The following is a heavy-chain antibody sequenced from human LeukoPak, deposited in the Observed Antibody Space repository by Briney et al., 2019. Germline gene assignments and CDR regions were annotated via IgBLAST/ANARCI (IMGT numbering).Heavy chain of an antibody. V-gene: IGHV3-23*01. J-gene: IGHJ4*02. D-gene: IGHD6-19*01. CDR1: GFTFSSYA. CDR3: AKGTAVAGTYDY. CDR2: ISGSGGST. Sequence: GGSLRLSCAASGFTFSSYAMSWVRQAPGKGLEWVSAISGSGGSTYYADSVKGRFTISRDNSKNTLYLQMNSLRAEDTAVYYYAKGTAVAGTYDYWGQGTLVTVSS.